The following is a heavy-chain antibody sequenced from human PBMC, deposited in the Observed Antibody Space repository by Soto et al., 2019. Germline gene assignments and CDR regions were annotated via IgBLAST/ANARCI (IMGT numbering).Heavy chain of an antibody. CDR2: IIPILGIA. V-gene: IGHV1-69*04. CDR1: GGTFSSYT. D-gene: IGHD2-2*01. J-gene: IGHJ5*02. CDR3: ARDPISPYCSSTSCYHRWFDP. Sequence: SVKVSCKASGGTFSSYTISWVRQAPGQGLEWMGRIIPILGIANYAQKFQGRVTITADKSTSTAYMELSSLRSEDTAVYYCARDPISPYCSSTSCYHRWFDPWGQGTLVT.